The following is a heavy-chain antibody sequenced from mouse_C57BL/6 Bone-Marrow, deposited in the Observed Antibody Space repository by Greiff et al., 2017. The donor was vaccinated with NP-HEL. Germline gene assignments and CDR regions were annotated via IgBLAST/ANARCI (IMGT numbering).Heavy chain of an antibody. V-gene: IGHV5-16*01. J-gene: IGHJ1*03. CDR1: GFTFSDYY. CDR2: INYDGSST. Sequence: EVMLVESEGGLVQPGSSMKLSCTASGFTFSDYYMAWVRQVPEKGLEWVANINYDGSSTYYLASLKCRFIISRDNAKNILYLQMSSLKSEDTATYYCARDRLGRGYWYFDVWGTGTTVTVSS. D-gene: IGHD4-1*01. CDR3: ARDRLGRGYWYFDV.